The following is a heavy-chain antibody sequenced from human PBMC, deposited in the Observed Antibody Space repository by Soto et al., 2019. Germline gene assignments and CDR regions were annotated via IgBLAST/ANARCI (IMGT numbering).Heavy chain of an antibody. CDR2: ISYDGSNK. CDR1: GFTFSSYA. CDR3: ARDRGIPGSGSYSVVYYYYGMDV. Sequence: GGSLRLSCAASGFTFSSYAMHWVRQAPGKGLEWVAVISYDGSNKYYADSVKGRFTISRDNSKNTLYLQMNSLRAEDTAVYYCARDRGIPGSGSYSVVYYYYGMDVWGQGTTVTVSS. V-gene: IGHV3-30-3*01. D-gene: IGHD3-10*01. J-gene: IGHJ6*02.